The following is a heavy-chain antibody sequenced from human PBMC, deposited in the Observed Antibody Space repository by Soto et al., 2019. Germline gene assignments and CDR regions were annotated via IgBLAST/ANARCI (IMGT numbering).Heavy chain of an antibody. J-gene: IGHJ4*02. CDR3: VRDWDWGFDY. D-gene: IGHD7-27*01. CDR1: GFTFSRYS. Sequence: EVQLVESGGGLVQPGGSLRLSCAASGFTFSRYSMNWVRQAPGKGLEWVSYISNDDIFYADSVKGRFTVSRDNTKNSLYLQMNGLRVEDTAVYYCVRDWDWGFDYWGQGILVTVSS. V-gene: IGHV3-48*04. CDR2: ISNDDI.